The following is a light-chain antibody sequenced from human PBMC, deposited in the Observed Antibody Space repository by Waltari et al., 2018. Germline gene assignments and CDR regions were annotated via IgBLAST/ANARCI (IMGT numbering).Light chain of an antibody. CDR1: QSISSY. V-gene: IGKV1-39*01. CDR3: QQSFSTPYT. Sequence: DIRMTQSPSSLSASLGDRVTITCRASQSISSYVNWYQQKPGKAPKLLMYSTSSLQSGVPSRFSGSGSGTDFTLTVSSLQPEDFATYYCQQSFSTPYTFGQGTKLEI. J-gene: IGKJ2*01. CDR2: STS.